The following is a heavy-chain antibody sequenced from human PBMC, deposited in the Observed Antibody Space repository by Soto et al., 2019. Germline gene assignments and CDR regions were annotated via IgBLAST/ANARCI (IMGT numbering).Heavy chain of an antibody. V-gene: IGHV1-8*01. D-gene: IGHD3-3*02. CDR3: ARMATFCTLNWFDP. J-gene: IGHJ5*02. CDR1: GYTFSNYD. Sequence: QVQLVQSGAEVKEPGASVKVSCKASGYTFSNYDISWVRQGPGQGLEWMGGMNPNSGIGGYAQKFQGRVTMTRDTSSSTAYIELRRLTSDDTAIYYWARMATFCTLNWFDPWGQGPLFT. CDR2: MNPNSGIG.